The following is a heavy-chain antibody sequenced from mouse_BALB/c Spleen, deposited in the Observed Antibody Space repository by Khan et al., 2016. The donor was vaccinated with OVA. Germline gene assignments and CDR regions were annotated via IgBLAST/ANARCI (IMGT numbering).Heavy chain of an antibody. V-gene: IGHV5-4*02. Sequence: EVELVESGGGLVKPGGSLKLSCAASGFTFSDYYMYWVRQTPEKRLKWVATISDGGSSTYYPDSVKGRFTISRDNAKNNLYLQMSSLKSEDTAIYYCARAGYGGFAYWGQGTLVTVSA. CDR2: ISDGGSST. D-gene: IGHD1-1*02. CDR1: GFTFSDYY. J-gene: IGHJ3*01. CDR3: ARAGYGGFAY.